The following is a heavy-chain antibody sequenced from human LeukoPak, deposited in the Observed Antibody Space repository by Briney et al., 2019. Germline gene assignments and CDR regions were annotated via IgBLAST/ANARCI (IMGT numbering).Heavy chain of an antibody. Sequence: KPSETLSLTCAVYGGSFSGYYWSWIRQPPGKGLEWIGEINHSGSTNYNPSLKSRVTISVDTSKNQFSLKLSSVTAADTAVYYCAKNGQSGFSFDPWGQGTLVTVSS. CDR1: GGSFSGYY. J-gene: IGHJ5*02. V-gene: IGHV4-34*01. CDR3: AKNGQSGFSFDP. D-gene: IGHD3-3*01. CDR2: INHSGST.